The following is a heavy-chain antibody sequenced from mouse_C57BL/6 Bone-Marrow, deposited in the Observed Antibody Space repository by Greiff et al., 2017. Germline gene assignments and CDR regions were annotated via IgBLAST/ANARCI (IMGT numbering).Heavy chain of an antibody. CDR3: ARRVGGWFAY. Sequence: VQLQQPGAELVKPGASVKMSCKASGYTFTSYCITWVKQRPGQGLEWIGDIYPGSGSTNYNEKFKSKATLTVDTSSSTSYMQLSSLTSEDSAVXYCARRVGGWFAYWGQGTLVTVSA. V-gene: IGHV1-55*01. D-gene: IGHD1-1*01. CDR1: GYTFTSYC. CDR2: IYPGSGST. J-gene: IGHJ3*01.